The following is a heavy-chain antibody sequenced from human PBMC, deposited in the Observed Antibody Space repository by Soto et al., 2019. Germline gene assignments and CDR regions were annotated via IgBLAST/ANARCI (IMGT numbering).Heavy chain of an antibody. D-gene: IGHD4-4*01. CDR1: GFTFENYA. Sequence: EVQLVESGGGLVPPGRSLRLSCAASGFTFENYAMHWVRQAPGKGLEWVSGISWHSGNLGYADSVRGRFTISRDNAKNYLYLQMNSLRPGDTGLYYCAKDKLYCNYEHYFDYWGQGTLVTVSS. V-gene: IGHV3-9*01. CDR3: AKDKLYCNYEHYFDY. J-gene: IGHJ4*02. CDR2: ISWHSGNL.